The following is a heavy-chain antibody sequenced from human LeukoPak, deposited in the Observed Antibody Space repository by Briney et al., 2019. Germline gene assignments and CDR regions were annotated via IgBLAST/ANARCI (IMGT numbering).Heavy chain of an antibody. Sequence: SETLSLTCTVSGGSIGSYYWSWIRQPPGKGLEWIGYIYYSGSTNYNPSLKSRVTISVDTSKNQFSLKLSSVTAADTAVYYCARQPITIFGVVTPWAFNIWGQGTMVTVSS. CDR3: ARQPITIFGVVTPWAFNI. CDR1: GGSIGSYY. CDR2: IYYSGST. V-gene: IGHV4-59*08. J-gene: IGHJ3*02. D-gene: IGHD3-3*01.